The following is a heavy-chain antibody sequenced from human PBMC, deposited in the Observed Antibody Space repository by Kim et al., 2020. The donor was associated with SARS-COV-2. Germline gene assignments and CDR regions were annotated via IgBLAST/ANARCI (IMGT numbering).Heavy chain of an antibody. CDR3: ARDLSSSGGYYTAVDAFDI. J-gene: IGHJ3*02. D-gene: IGHD1-26*01. V-gene: IGHV3-48*03. Sequence: GRFTISRDNAKNSLYLQMNSLRDEDTAVYYCARDLSSSGGYYTAVDAFDIWGQGTMVTVSS.